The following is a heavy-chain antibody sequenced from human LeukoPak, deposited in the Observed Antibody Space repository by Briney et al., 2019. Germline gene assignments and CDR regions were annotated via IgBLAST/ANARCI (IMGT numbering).Heavy chain of an antibody. V-gene: IGHV3-30*04. J-gene: IGHJ4*02. CDR3: ARGLAYNYDSSAYFLDY. CDR2: ISNDGSNK. Sequence: PGGSLRLSCAASGFTFRSYAMHWVRQAPGKGLEWVAVISNDGSNKYYADSVKGRFTISRDNSKNTLYLQMNSLRAEDTAAYYCARGLAYNYDSSAYFLDYWGQGTLVTVSS. D-gene: IGHD3-22*01. CDR1: GFTFRSYA.